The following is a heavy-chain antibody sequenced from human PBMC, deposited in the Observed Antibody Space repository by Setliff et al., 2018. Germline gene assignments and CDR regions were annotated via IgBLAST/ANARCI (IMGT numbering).Heavy chain of an antibody. D-gene: IGHD3-3*01. Sequence: VKVSCKASGYTFTTYYMHWVRQAPGQGLEWMGVINPGDGSTTYAQKFQGRVKMTRDTSTNTVYMQLNSLRFEDRAVYCCARENTAKNFWGEHSDYWGQGTLVTVSS. CDR3: ARENTAKNFWGEHSDY. CDR1: GYTFTTYY. J-gene: IGHJ4*02. V-gene: IGHV1-46*01. CDR2: INPGDGST.